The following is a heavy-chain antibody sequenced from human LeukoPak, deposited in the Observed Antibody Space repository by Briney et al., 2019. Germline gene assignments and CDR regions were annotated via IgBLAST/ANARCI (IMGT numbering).Heavy chain of an antibody. D-gene: IGHD2-8*01. V-gene: IGHV3-21*01. CDR3: AKDRCSNGIGCYYYYMDV. CDR2: ISSGSSYV. J-gene: IGHJ6*03. CDR1: GFTFSRYS. Sequence: PGGSLRLSCAVSGFTFSRYSMNWVRRAPGKGLQWVSSISSGSSYVYYSDSVKGRFTISRDGSKNILYLQMNSLRAEDTAVYYCAKDRCSNGIGCYYYYMDVWGKGTTVTISS.